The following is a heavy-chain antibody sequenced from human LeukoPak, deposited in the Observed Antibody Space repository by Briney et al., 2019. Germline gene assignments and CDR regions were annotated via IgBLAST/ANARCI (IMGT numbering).Heavy chain of an antibody. Sequence: KPSETLSLTCSVSGDSISSNYWSWMRQPPGKGLEWIGYIYYSGSTNYNPSLKSRVTISVDTSKNQFSLKLSSVTAADTAVYYCARISDCSSTSCPIDYWGQGTLVTVSS. CDR2: IYYSGST. D-gene: IGHD2-2*01. CDR3: ARISDCSSTSCPIDY. J-gene: IGHJ4*02. CDR1: GDSISSNY. V-gene: IGHV4-59*01.